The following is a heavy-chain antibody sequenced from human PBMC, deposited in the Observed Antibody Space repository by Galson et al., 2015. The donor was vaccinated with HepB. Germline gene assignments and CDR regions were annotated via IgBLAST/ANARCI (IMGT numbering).Heavy chain of an antibody. CDR1: GYAFNVYD. V-gene: IGHV1-3*01. CDR2: INGGNDNT. D-gene: IGHD3-10*01. CDR3: ARTGARFGSGSFSWGF. J-gene: IGHJ4*02. Sequence: SVKVSCKASGYAFNVYDIHWLRQAPGQRLEWMGWINGGNDNTRYSQKFQGRVTFSKETSASTAYMELSSLGSEDTAIYYCARTGARFGSGSFSWGFWGQGPLVTASA.